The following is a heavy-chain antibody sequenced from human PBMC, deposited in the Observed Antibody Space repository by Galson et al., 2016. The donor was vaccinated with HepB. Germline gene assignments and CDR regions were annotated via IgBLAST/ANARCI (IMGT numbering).Heavy chain of an antibody. CDR3: AKKSLVAGTATYVFDN. J-gene: IGHJ4*02. CDR1: GFPFSTYG. Sequence: SLRLSCAASGFPFSTYGMSWVRQAPGKGLEWVSGISGSGGSIYPADSVKGRFTISRDNSQNTLYLQMNSLRADDTAVYYCAKKSLVAGTATYVFDNWGQGTLVTVSS. V-gene: IGHV3-23*01. CDR2: ISGSGGSI. D-gene: IGHD6-19*01.